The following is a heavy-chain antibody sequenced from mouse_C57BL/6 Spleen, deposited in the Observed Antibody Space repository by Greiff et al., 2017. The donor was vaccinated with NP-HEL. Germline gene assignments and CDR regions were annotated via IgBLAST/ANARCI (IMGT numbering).Heavy chain of an antibody. V-gene: IGHV1-7*01. Sequence: VQLQQSGAELAKPGASVKLSCKASGYTFTSYWMHWVKQRPGQGLEWIGYINPSSGYTKYNQKFKDKATLTADISSSTAYMQLSSLTYEDSAVYYCARKTGGDYYAMDYWGQGTSVTVSS. J-gene: IGHJ4*01. CDR1: GYTFTSYW. CDR2: INPSSGYT. CDR3: ARKTGGDYYAMDY. D-gene: IGHD4-1*01.